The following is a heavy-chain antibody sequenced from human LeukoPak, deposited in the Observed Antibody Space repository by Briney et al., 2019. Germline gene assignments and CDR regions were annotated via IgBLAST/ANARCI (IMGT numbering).Heavy chain of an antibody. CDR1: GFTFSSYW. D-gene: IGHD6-19*01. J-gene: IGHJ2*01. CDR2: IKQDGSEK. Sequence: GGSLRLSCAASGFTFSSYWMSWVRQAPGKGLEWVANIKQDGSEKYYVDSVKGRFTISRDNAKHSLYLQMNSLRAEVTAVYNCARESAVAGSWYFDLWGRGTLVTVSS. CDR3: ARESAVAGSWYFDL. V-gene: IGHV3-7*01.